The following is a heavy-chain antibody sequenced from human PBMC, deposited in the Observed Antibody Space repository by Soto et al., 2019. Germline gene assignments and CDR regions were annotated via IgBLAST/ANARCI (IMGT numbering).Heavy chain of an antibody. Sequence: GASVKVSCKVSGYTLTELSMHWVRQAPGKGLEWMGGFGPEDGETIYAQKFQGRVTMTTDTSTSTAYMELRSLRSDDTAVYYCAKGYCSSTSCPGPARAFDIWGQGTMVTVSS. CDR1: GYTLTELS. V-gene: IGHV1-24*01. D-gene: IGHD2-2*01. CDR3: AKGYCSSTSCPGPARAFDI. CDR2: FGPEDGET. J-gene: IGHJ3*02.